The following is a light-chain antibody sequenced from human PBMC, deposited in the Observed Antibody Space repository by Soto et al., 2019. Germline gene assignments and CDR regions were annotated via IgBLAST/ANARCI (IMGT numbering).Light chain of an antibody. V-gene: IGLV1-51*01. CDR1: ISNIGIRD. Sequence: QSVLTQPPSVSAAPGQKITISCSGSISNIGIRDVSWYQQLPGTAPKLLIYDNYQRPSAIPDRFSGSKSGTSATLGITGLQTVDEADYYCETWDTSLRARIFGGGTQLTVL. CDR3: ETWDTSLRARI. J-gene: IGLJ2*01. CDR2: DNY.